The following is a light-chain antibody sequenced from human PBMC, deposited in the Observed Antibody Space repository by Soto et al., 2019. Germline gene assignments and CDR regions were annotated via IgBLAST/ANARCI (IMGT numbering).Light chain of an antibody. V-gene: IGKV3-11*01. CDR1: QSVSNY. CDR3: QQRRVWLLT. CDR2: DSS. J-gene: IGKJ4*01. Sequence: VLTQSPAILSLSPGERATLSCRASQSVSNYLAWYQQRPGQAPRLLIYDSSNRATGIPARFSASESGTDFTLTINGLEPQEFAVYYCQQRRVWLLTLGGRTKVEIK.